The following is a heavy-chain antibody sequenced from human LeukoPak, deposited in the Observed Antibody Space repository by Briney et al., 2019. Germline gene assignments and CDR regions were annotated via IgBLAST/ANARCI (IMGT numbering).Heavy chain of an antibody. V-gene: IGHV3-53*01. CDR1: GFTVSSNY. D-gene: IGHD5-12*01. CDR2: IYSGGST. J-gene: IGHJ4*02. Sequence: GGSLRLSCAASGFTVSSNYMSWVRQAPRKGLEWVSVIYSGGSTYYADSVKGRFTISRDNSKNTVYLQMNSLRAEDTAVYYCARDVRSYSGYDNFDYWGQGTLVTVSS. CDR3: ARDVRSYSGYDNFDY.